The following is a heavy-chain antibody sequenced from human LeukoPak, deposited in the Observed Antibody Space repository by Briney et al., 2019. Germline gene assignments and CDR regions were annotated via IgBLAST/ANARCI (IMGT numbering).Heavy chain of an antibody. CDR3: AKGVIVVVTTPFDY. D-gene: IGHD3-22*01. V-gene: IGHV3-23*01. CDR2: ISGSGGST. CDR1: GFTFSSYS. Sequence: GGSLRLSCAASGFTFSSYSMNWVRQAPGKGLEWVSAISGSGGSTYYADSVKGRFTISRDNSKNTLYLQMNSLRAEDTAVYYCAKGVIVVVTTPFDYWGQGTLVTVSS. J-gene: IGHJ4*02.